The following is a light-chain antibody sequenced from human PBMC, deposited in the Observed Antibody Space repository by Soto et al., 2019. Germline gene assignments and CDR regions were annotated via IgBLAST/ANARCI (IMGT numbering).Light chain of an antibody. CDR3: QKFGSPRT. J-gene: IGKJ1*01. CDR1: QSVSSNY. V-gene: IGKV3-20*01. CDR2: GAS. Sequence: EVVLTQSPGTLSLSPGEKATLSCRASQSVSSNYLVWYQQKAGQAPRLLIYGASSRATGIPDRFSGSGSGTDFTLTISRLEPEDFAVYYCQKFGSPRTLAQGTKVDIK.